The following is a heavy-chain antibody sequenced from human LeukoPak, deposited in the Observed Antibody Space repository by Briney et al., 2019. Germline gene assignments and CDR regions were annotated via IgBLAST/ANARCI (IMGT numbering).Heavy chain of an antibody. CDR2: IWSSEDNK. CDR3: AGDRGIAAASDY. Sequence: GRSLRLSCAASGFTYNTHGMHWIRQAPGKGLEWVAFIWSSEDNKYYASSVEGRFPISRDNSKNTLFLQMNSLRAEDTAVYYCAGDRGIAAASDYWGQGTLVTVSS. CDR1: GFTYNTHG. V-gene: IGHV3-33*01. J-gene: IGHJ4*02. D-gene: IGHD6-13*01.